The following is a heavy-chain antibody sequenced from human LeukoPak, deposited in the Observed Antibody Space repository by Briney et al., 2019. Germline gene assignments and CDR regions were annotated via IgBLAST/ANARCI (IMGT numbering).Heavy chain of an antibody. CDR1: GFTFTTSD. V-gene: IGHV3-23*01. Sequence: GGSLRLSCGASGFTFTTSDMAWVRQAPGKGLEWVSTISYAGGSRYYADSVKGRFTISRDNFKDILYLQMNSLRADDTAVYYCAKGGRATDSWGQGTLVTVSS. CDR2: ISYAGGSR. CDR3: AKGGRATDS. D-gene: IGHD3-16*01. J-gene: IGHJ4*02.